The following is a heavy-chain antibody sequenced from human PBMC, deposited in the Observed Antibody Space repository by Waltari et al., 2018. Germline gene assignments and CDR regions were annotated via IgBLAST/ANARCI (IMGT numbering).Heavy chain of an antibody. D-gene: IGHD2-21*02. V-gene: IGHV1-69*10. CDR1: GGTFSSYA. Sequence: QVQLVQSGAEVKKPGSSVKVSCKASGGTFSSYAISWVRQASGQGLEWMGGIIPILCKANYAQKFQGRVTITADKSTSTAYMELSSLRSEDTAVYYCARRQGVVTATYYYGMDVWGQGTTVTVSS. J-gene: IGHJ6*02. CDR2: IIPILCKA. CDR3: ARRQGVVTATYYYGMDV.